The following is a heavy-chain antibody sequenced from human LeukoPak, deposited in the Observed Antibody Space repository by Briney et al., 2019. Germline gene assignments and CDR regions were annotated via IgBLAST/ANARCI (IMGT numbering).Heavy chain of an antibody. CDR3: ARDRPLDADDYYGFYYFDY. CDR1: GYTFTGYY. V-gene: IGHV1-2*02. D-gene: IGHD3-10*01. Sequence: ASVKVSCKASGYTFTGYYMHWVRQAPGQGLEWMGWINPNSGGTNYAQKFQGRVTMTRDTSISTTYMELSRLRSDDTAVYYCARDRPLDADDYYGFYYFDYWGQGTLVTVSS. J-gene: IGHJ4*02. CDR2: INPNSGGT.